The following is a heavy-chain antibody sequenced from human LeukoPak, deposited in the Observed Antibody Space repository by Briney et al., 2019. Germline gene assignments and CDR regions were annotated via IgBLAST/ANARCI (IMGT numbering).Heavy chain of an antibody. CDR2: ISSSGSST. V-gene: IGHV3-11*01. D-gene: IGHD3-16*01. Sequence: GGSLRLSCAASGFTFSDYYMSWIRQAPGKGLEWVSYISSSGSSTNYADSAKGRFTISRDNAKNSLYLQMNSLRAEDTAVYYCARVLGSYAVDHWGQGTLVTVSS. J-gene: IGHJ4*02. CDR3: ARVLGSYAVDH. CDR1: GFTFSDYY.